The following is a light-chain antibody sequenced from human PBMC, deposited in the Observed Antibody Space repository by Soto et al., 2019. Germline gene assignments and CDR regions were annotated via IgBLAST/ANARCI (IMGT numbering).Light chain of an antibody. V-gene: IGLV2-14*03. CDR2: DVS. CDR3: SSYTSSRDVV. J-gene: IGLJ2*01. CDR1: SSDVGAYNY. Sequence: QSALTQPASVSGSPGQSITISCTGTSSDVGAYNYVSWYQHHPGKAPKLMIYDVSHRPSGVSNRFSGSKSGNTASLTISGLQAEDEADYYCSSYTSSRDVVFGGGTKLT.